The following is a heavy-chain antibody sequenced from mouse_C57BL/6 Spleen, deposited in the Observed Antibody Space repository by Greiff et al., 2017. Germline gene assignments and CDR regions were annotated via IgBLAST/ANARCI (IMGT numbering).Heavy chain of an antibody. CDR3: ARGDSNYYFDY. V-gene: IGHV1-9*01. CDR2: ILPGSGST. D-gene: IGHD2-5*01. Sequence: QVQLKQSGAELMKPGASVKLSCKATGYTFTGYWIEWVKQRPGHGLEWIGEILPGSGSTNSNEKFKGKATFTADTSSNTAYMQLSSLTTEDSAIYYCARGDSNYYFDYWGQGTTLTVSS. CDR1: GYTFTGYW. J-gene: IGHJ2*01.